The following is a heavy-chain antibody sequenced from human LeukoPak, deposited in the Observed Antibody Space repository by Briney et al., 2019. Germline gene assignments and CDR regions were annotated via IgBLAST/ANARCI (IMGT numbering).Heavy chain of an antibody. CDR3: ARDSKYSSSWYEIDY. CDR1: GFTFSSYW. J-gene: IGHJ4*02. D-gene: IGHD6-13*01. V-gene: IGHV3-74*01. Sequence: GGSLRLSCAASGFTFSSYWVHWVRQAPGKGLVWVSRINSDGSSTSYADSVKGRFTISRDNAKNTLYLQMNSLRAEDTAVYYCARDSKYSSSWYEIDYWGQGTLVTVSS. CDR2: INSDGSST.